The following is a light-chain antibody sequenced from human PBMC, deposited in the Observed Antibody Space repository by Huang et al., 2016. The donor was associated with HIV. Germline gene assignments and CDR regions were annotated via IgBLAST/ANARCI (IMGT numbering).Light chain of an antibody. Sequence: EIVMTQSPATLSVSPGERATLSCRASQSVGSSLAWYQQKPGQAPRLLIYGASTRATDIPARFSGSGSGTEFTLGISSLQSEDFAVYYCQQYHDWPVYTFGRGTKLEIK. CDR2: GAS. J-gene: IGKJ2*01. V-gene: IGKV3D-15*01. CDR1: QSVGSS. CDR3: QQYHDWPVYT.